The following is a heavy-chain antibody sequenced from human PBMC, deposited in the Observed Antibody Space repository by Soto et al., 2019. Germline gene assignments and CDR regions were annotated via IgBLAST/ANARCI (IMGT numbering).Heavy chain of an antibody. D-gene: IGHD3-22*01. CDR2: SRDKAQGYST. J-gene: IGHJ5*02. Sequence: EVQLVESGGGLVQPGGSLRLSCAGSGFTLSDHYIDWVRQAPGKGLEWVGRSRDKAQGYSTAYAASVKGRFTTSRDESKNSVYLQMNSLGAEDTATYCCAKDSSVTADGSGGWFDPWGPGALVIVAS. CDR3: AKDSSVTADGSGGWFDP. V-gene: IGHV3-72*01. CDR1: GFTLSDHY.